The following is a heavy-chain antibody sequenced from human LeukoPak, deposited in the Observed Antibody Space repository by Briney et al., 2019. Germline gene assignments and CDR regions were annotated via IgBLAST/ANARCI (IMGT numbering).Heavy chain of an antibody. J-gene: IGHJ6*02. V-gene: IGHV3-11*01. CDR2: ISSSGSTI. CDR1: GFTFSDYY. D-gene: IGHD6-13*01. CDR3: ARASAGTYYYYGMDV. Sequence: GGSLRLSCAASGFTFSDYYMSWIRQAPGKGLEWVSYISSSGSTIYYADSVKGRFTISRDDAKNSLYLQMNSLRVEDTAVYYCARASAGTYYYYGMDVWGQGTTVTVSS.